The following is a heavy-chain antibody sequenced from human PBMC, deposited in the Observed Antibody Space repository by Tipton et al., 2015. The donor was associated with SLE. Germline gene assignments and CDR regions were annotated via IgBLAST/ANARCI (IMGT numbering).Heavy chain of an antibody. D-gene: IGHD3-22*01. CDR2: INHSGST. CDR1: GGSFSGYY. Sequence: TLSLTCAVYGGSFSGYYWSWIRQPPGKGLEWIGEINHSGSTNYNPSLKSRVTISVDTSKNQFSLKLRSVTAVDTAVYYCARPQPVHDSSGYCYHYFDYWGHETLAPASS. V-gene: IGHV4-34*01. J-gene: IGHJ4*01. CDR3: ARPQPVHDSSGYCYHYFDY.